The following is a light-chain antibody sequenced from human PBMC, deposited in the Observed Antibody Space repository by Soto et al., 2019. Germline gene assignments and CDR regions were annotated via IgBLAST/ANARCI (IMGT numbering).Light chain of an antibody. CDR3: QHRSNWPRT. Sequence: EIVLTQSPATLSLSPGERATLSCRASQSVSAYLAWYQQKPGQAPRLLIYDASNRATGIPARFSGSGSGTDFTLTINSLKPEDFAVYYCQHRSNWPRTFGQGTKVEIK. CDR2: DAS. CDR1: QSVSAY. V-gene: IGKV3-11*01. J-gene: IGKJ1*01.